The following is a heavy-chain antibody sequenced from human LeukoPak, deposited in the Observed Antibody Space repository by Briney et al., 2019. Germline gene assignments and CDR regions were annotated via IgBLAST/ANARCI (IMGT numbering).Heavy chain of an antibody. J-gene: IGHJ6*04. V-gene: IGHV3-7*03. CDR3: ARWGITMVRGVIDPSGDYGMDV. CDR1: GFTFSNAW. D-gene: IGHD3-10*01. Sequence: GGSLRLSCAASGFTFSNAWMSWVRQAPGKGLEWVANIKQDGSEKYYVDSVKGRFTISRDNAKNSLYLQMNSLRAEDTAVYYCARWGITMVRGVIDPSGDYGMDVWGKGTTVTVSS. CDR2: IKQDGSEK.